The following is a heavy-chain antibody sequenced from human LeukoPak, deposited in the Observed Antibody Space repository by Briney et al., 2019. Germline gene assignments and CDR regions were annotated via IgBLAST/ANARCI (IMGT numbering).Heavy chain of an antibody. CDR3: ARGGYSYGYMGYFDY. V-gene: IGHV1-18*01. J-gene: IGHJ4*02. Sequence: ASVKVSCKASAYTLSIYGVTWVRQAPGRGLEWVAWISAYNGNTNYAQKFQGRVTMTTDTSTSTGYMELRSLGSDDTAVYYCARGGYSYGYMGYFDYWGQGTLVTVSS. D-gene: IGHD5-18*01. CDR2: ISAYNGNT. CDR1: AYTLSIYG.